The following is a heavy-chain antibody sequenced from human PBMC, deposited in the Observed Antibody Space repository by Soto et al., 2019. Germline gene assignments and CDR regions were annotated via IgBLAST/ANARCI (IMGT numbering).Heavy chain of an antibody. CDR1: GYTFTSYG. CDR3: AGGIAAAGTDNWFDP. D-gene: IGHD6-13*01. Sequence: ASVKVSCKASGYTFTSYGISWVQQAPGQGLEWMGWISAYNGNTNYAQKLQGRVTMTTDTSTSTAYMELRSLRSDDTAVYYCAGGIAAAGTDNWFDPWGQGTLVTVSS. J-gene: IGHJ5*02. V-gene: IGHV1-18*01. CDR2: ISAYNGNT.